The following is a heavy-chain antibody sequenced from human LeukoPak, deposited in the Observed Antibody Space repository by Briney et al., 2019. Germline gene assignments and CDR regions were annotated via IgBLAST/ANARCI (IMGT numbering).Heavy chain of an antibody. D-gene: IGHD2-21*01. J-gene: IGHJ6*03. V-gene: IGHV3-21*01. Sequence: GGSLRLSCAASRFTFSSYSMNWVRQAPGKGLEWVSSISSSGSYIYYADSVRGRFTISRDNSKNTLYLQMNSLRAEDTALYYCAKDSSILAPAFYMDVWGKGTTVTISS. CDR3: AKDSSILAPAFYMDV. CDR2: ISSSGSYI. CDR1: RFTFSSYS.